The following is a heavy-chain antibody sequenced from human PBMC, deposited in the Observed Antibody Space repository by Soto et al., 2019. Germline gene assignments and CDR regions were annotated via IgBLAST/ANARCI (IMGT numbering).Heavy chain of an antibody. D-gene: IGHD6-13*01. CDR2: IDPSDSYT. CDR1: GYSFTSYW. Sequence: GESLKISCKGSGYSFTSYWSSWVRQMPGKGLEWMGRIDPSDSYTNYSPSFQGHVTISADKSISTAYLQWSSLKASDTAMYYCASRGIAAAGTPGYYYGMDVWGQGTTVTVSS. CDR3: ASRGIAAAGTPGYYYGMDV. V-gene: IGHV5-10-1*01. J-gene: IGHJ6*02.